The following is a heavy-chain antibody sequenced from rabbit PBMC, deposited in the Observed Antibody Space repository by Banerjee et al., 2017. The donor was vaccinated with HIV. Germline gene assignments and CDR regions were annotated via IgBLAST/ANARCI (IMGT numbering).Heavy chain of an antibody. J-gene: IGHJ4*01. CDR2: IYPGSGNT. V-gene: IGHV1S45*01. CDR3: ARGYGIYYMDW. CDR1: GFSFSNKYV. D-gene: IGHD8-1*01. Sequence: QEQLEESGGDLVKPEGSLTLTCTASGFSFSNKYVMCWVRQAPGKGLEWIACIYPGSGNTYCASWAKARSTTSKTSSPTVTLKMTSLTAADTASYCCARGYGIYYMDWWGQGTLVTVS.